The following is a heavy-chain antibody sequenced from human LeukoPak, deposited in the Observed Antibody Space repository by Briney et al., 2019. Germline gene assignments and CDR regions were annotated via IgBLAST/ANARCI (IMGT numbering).Heavy chain of an antibody. CDR3: ARSKGPEFTVTISVDY. D-gene: IGHD4-17*01. CDR2: ISSSGSYL. V-gene: IGHV3-21*01. J-gene: IGHJ4*02. CDR1: GFTFSSYS. Sequence: GGSLRLSCAASGFTFSSYSMNWVRQAPGKGLEWVSSISSSGSYLYYADSVKGRFTISRDNARNSLYLQMNSLRAEDTAVYYCARSKGPEFTVTISVDYWGQGTLVTVSS.